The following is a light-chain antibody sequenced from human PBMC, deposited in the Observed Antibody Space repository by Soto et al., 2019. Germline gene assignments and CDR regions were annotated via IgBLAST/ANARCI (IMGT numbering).Light chain of an antibody. CDR1: QSVSNNY. V-gene: IGKV3-11*01. CDR2: DAS. CDR3: QQRSNWPIT. Sequence: EIVLTQSPATLCLSPGERATLSCRASQSVSNNYLAWYQQKPGQAPRLLIYDASNRATGIPARFSGSGSGTDFTLTISSLEPEDFAVYYCQQRSNWPITFGQGTRREIK. J-gene: IGKJ5*01.